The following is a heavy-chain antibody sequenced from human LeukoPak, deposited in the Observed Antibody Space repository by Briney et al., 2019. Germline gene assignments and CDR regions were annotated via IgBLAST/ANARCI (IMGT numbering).Heavy chain of an antibody. V-gene: IGHV4-34*01. J-gene: IGHJ6*03. CDR2: INHSGST. Sequence: SETLSLTCAVYGGSFSGYYWSWIRQPPGKGLEWIGEINHSGSTNYNPSLRSRVTISVVTSKNQFSLKLSSVTAADTAVYYCAKGPYGQGYYYMDVWGKGTTVTVS. CDR1: GGSFSGYY. CDR3: AKGPYGQGYYYMDV. D-gene: IGHD3-10*01.